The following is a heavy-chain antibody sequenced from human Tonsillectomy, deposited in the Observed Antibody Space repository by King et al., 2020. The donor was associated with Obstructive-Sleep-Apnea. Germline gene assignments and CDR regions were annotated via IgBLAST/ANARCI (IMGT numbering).Heavy chain of an antibody. D-gene: IGHD2-15*01. Sequence: VQLQESGPGLVKPSQTLSLTCAVSGGSISSGGYSWSWIRQPPGKGLEWIGYIYYSGSTQYNPSLKSRVTISVDTSKNQFSLKLSSVTAADTAVHYCARESYCSGGSCYSSNWFDPWGQGTLVTVSS. V-gene: IGHV4-30-4*07. CDR3: ARESYCSGGSCYSSNWFDP. CDR2: IYYSGST. CDR1: GGSISSGGYS. J-gene: IGHJ5*02.